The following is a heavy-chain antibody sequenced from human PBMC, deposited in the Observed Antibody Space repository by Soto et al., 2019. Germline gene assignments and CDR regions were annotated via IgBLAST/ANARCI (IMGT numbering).Heavy chain of an antibody. CDR1: GFTFSSYA. J-gene: IGHJ6*02. Sequence: PGGSLRLSCAASGFTFSSYAMSWVRQAPGKGLEWVSAISGSGGSTYYADSVKGRFTISRDNSKNTLYLQMNSLRAEDTAVYYCAKAIAARWGKMAYYYYGMDVWGQGTTVTVSS. V-gene: IGHV3-23*01. CDR2: ISGSGGST. D-gene: IGHD6-6*01. CDR3: AKAIAARWGKMAYYYYGMDV.